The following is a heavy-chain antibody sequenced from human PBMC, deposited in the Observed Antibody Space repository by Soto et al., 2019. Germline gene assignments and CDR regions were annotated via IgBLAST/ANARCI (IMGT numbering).Heavy chain of an antibody. Sequence: PGESLKISCKGSGYSFTSYWIGWARQMPGKGLEWMGIIYPGDSDTRYSPSFQGQVTISADKSISTAYLQWSSLKASDTAMYYCARHRKLGRIVGATIGVYYFDYWGQGTLVTVSS. V-gene: IGHV5-51*01. CDR2: IYPGDSDT. D-gene: IGHD1-26*01. J-gene: IGHJ4*02. CDR3: ARHRKLGRIVGATIGVYYFDY. CDR1: GYSFTSYW.